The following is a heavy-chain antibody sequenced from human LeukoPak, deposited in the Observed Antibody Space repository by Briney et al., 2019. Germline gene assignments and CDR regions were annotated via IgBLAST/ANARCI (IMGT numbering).Heavy chain of an antibody. CDR1: GYTFTSYA. CDR2: INAGNGNT. Sequence: ASVKVSCKASGYTFTSYAMHWVRQAPGQRLEWMGWINAGNGNTKYSQKFQGRVTITADESTSTAYMELSSLRSEDTAVYYCAGGGDMDYYDSSGYLVYWGQGTLVTVSS. D-gene: IGHD3-22*01. J-gene: IGHJ4*02. V-gene: IGHV1-3*01. CDR3: AGGGDMDYYDSSGYLVY.